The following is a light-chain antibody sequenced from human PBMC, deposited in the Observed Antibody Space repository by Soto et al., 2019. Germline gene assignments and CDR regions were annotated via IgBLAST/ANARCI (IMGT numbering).Light chain of an antibody. CDR2: GAS. CDR3: QQYNNWPLT. V-gene: IGKV3-15*01. J-gene: IGKJ4*01. CDR1: QSVNNN. Sequence: EIVMTQSPATLSVSPGERATLSCRASQSVNNNLAWYQQKPGQAPRLLIYGASAMGTGIPARFSGSGSGTEFTLTISSLQDEDFAVYYCQQYNNWPLTFGGGTKVEIK.